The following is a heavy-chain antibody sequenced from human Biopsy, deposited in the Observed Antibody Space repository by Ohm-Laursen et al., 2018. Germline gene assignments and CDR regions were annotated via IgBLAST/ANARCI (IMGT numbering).Heavy chain of an antibody. CDR3: VSFLKDLNMAV. V-gene: IGHV3-11*04. CDR1: GFTFSDYQ. Sequence: GSLRLSCTASGFTFSDYQMSWIRQTPGKGLEWVSHISSGGSTIFHADSVKGRFTISRDNAKNTLYLQMNSLRAEDTAVYYCVSFLKDLNMAVRGQGTTVTVSS. CDR2: ISSGGSTI. D-gene: IGHD2-15*01. J-gene: IGHJ6*02.